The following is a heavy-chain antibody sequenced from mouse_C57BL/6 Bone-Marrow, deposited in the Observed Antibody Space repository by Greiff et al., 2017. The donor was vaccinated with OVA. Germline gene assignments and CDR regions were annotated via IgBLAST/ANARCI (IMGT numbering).Heavy chain of an antibody. CDR1: GFTFNTYA. Sequence: EVQVVESGGGLVQPKGSLKLSCAASGFTFNTYAMHWVRQAPGKGLEWVARIRSKSSNYATYYADSVKDRFTISRDDSQSMLYLQMNNLRTEDTAMDDCVRQRRPYAMDYWGQGTSVTVSA. V-gene: IGHV10-3*01. D-gene: IGHD3-2*02. J-gene: IGHJ4*01. CDR3: VRQRRPYAMDY. CDR2: IRSKSSNYAT.